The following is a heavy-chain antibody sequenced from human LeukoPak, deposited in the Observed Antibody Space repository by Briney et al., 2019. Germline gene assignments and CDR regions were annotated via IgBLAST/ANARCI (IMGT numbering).Heavy chain of an antibody. CDR1: GFTFSNYA. V-gene: IGHV3-30*04. CDR3: ARELVFS. D-gene: IGHD5/OR15-5a*01. Sequence: GGSLRLSCAASGFTFSNYAFHWVRQAPGKGLEWVAVISYDGSNKYYADSVKGRFTISRDNSENTLYLQMNSLRAEDTAVYYCARELVFSWGQGTLVTVSS. J-gene: IGHJ4*02. CDR2: ISYDGSNK.